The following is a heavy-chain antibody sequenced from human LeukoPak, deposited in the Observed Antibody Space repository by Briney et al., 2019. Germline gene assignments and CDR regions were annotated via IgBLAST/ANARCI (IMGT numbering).Heavy chain of an antibody. CDR3: ARDQGQKALDY. CDR1: GGSISSADYY. J-gene: IGHJ4*02. V-gene: IGHV4-31*03. CDR2: IYYSGST. Sequence: SETLSLTCTVSGGSISSADYYWSWIRQHPGKGLEWIGYIYYSGSTYYNPSLKSRVTISVDTSKNQFSLKLSSVTAADTAVYYCARDQGQKALDYWGQGTLVTVSS.